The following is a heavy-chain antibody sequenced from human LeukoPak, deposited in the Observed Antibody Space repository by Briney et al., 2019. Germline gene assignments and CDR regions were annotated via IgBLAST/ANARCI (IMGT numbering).Heavy chain of an antibody. D-gene: IGHD1-7*01. J-gene: IGHJ5*02. CDR3: ARELELVWFDP. CDR2: VFDSGIT. Sequence: SETLSLTCTVSGGSMTSSNYYWGWIRQPPGKGLEWIGSVFDSGITYYKSSLKSRVTMSVDTPKKQFSLKLSSVTAADTAVYYCARELELVWFDPWGQGTLVTVSS. CDR1: GGSMTSSNYY. V-gene: IGHV4-39*07.